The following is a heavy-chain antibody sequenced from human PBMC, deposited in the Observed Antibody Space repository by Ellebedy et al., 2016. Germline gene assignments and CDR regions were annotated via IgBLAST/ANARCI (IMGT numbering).Heavy chain of an antibody. D-gene: IGHD3-9*01. Sequence: SETLSLTCTVSGGSISSYYWSWIRQPPEKGLEWIGYIYYSGYTNYNPSLKSRFTILVDTSKNQFSLNLTSVTAADTAVYYCARHSTMDYDILTGSAYFDYWGQGTLVTVSS. CDR2: IYYSGYT. J-gene: IGHJ4*02. CDR1: GGSISSYY. CDR3: ARHSTMDYDILTGSAYFDY. V-gene: IGHV4-59*08.